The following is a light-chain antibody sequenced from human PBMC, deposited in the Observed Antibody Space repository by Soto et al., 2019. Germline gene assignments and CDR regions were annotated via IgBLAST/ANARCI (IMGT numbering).Light chain of an antibody. J-gene: IGKJ4*01. CDR1: QTDRNNY. V-gene: IGKV3-20*01. CDR2: DAS. CDR3: QQFSSYPLT. Sequence: ELVLTQSPGTVALSRGGRATLSCSVSQTDRNNYLAWYQQKPGQAPRLLIYDASSRASGIPDRFSGGGSGTDFTLTISRLEAEDVAVYYCQQFSSYPLTFGGGTKVDIK.